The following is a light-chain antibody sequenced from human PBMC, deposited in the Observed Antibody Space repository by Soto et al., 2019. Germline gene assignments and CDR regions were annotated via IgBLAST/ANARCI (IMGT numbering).Light chain of an antibody. J-gene: IGKJ2*01. CDR3: QQYNNWPRYT. CDR1: QSVSRN. CDR2: GAS. Sequence: VTTQSPATLSVSPGERATLSCRASQSVSRNLAWYQQTPGQAPRLLIYGASTRATGIPARFSGSGSGTEFTLTISSLQSEDFAVYCCQQYNNWPRYTVGQGTKVDIK. V-gene: IGKV3-15*01.